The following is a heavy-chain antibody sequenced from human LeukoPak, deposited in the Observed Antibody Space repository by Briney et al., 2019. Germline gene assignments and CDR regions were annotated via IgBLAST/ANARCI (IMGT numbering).Heavy chain of an antibody. CDR1: GDSVSSNSAA. CDR3: ARDHTDIEYGSGSYFDY. J-gene: IGHJ4*02. Sequence: SQTLSLTCAISGDSVSSNSAAWNWIRQSPSRGLEWLGRTYYRSKWYNDYAVSVESRITINPDTSKNQFSLQLNSVTPEDTAVYYCARDHTDIEYGSGSYFDYWGQGTLVTVSS. CDR2: TYYRSKWYN. V-gene: IGHV6-1*01. D-gene: IGHD3-10*01.